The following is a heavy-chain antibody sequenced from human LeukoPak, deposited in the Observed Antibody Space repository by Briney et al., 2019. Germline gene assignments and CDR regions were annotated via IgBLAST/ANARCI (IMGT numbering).Heavy chain of an antibody. CDR1: GGSISSYY. V-gene: IGHV4-34*01. Sequence: SETLSLTCTVSGGSISSYYWSWIRQPPGKGLEWIAEMNHSGSSNHNPSLKSRVTISLDTSKNHFSLKLRSVTAADTAVYYCARGVYGDYKFDYWGQGTLVTVSS. CDR2: MNHSGSS. J-gene: IGHJ4*02. CDR3: ARGVYGDYKFDY. D-gene: IGHD4-17*01.